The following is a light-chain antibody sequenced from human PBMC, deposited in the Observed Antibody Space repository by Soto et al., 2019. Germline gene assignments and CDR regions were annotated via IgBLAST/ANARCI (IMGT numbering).Light chain of an antibody. CDR1: SSDIGAYNY. Sequence: QSSLTQPASVSGSPGQWITISCTGTSSDIGAYNYVSWYQQHPGKAPKLMIYDVSNRPSGLSNRFSGSKSGNTASLTISGLQAEDEADYYCSSYTSSATYVFGTGTKVTVL. CDR2: DVS. V-gene: IGLV2-14*01. CDR3: SSYTSSATYV. J-gene: IGLJ1*01.